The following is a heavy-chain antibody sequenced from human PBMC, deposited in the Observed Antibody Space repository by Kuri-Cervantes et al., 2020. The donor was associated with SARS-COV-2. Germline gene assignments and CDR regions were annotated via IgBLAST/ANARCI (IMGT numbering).Heavy chain of an antibody. CDR2: IDWDDDK. J-gene: IGHJ4*02. D-gene: IGHD4-11*01. Sequence: SGPTLVKPTQTLTLTCTFSGFSLNTSGMCVSWIRQPPGKALEWLARIDWDDDKYYNTFLQTRISIAKDTSKNQVVLTMTNMDPVDTATYYCARIQATTVIADYWGQGTLVTVSS. CDR1: GFSLNTSGMC. CDR3: ARIQATTVIADY. V-gene: IGHV2-70*11.